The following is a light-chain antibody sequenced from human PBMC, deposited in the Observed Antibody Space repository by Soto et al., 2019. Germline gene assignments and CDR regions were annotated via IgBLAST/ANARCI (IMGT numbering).Light chain of an antibody. CDR1: KLGHKY. CDR2: QDS. J-gene: IGLJ2*01. CDR3: QAWDSSIL. Sequence: SYELTQPPSVSVSPGQTASITCSGDKLGHKYACWYQQKPGQSPVLVIYQDSKRPSGIPERFSGSNSGNTATLTISGTQAMDEADYYCQAWDSSILFGGGTKVTVL. V-gene: IGLV3-1*01.